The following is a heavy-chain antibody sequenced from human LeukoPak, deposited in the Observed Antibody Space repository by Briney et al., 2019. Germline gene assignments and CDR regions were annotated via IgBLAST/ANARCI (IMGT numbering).Heavy chain of an antibody. CDR1: GYTFTGKY. CDR2: INPNSGGT. D-gene: IGHD1-26*01. J-gene: IGHJ4*02. Sequence: ASVKVSCKASGYTFTGKYMYWVRQAPGQGLEWMGWINPNSGGTNYAQKFQGRVTMTRDTSISTAYMELSRLRSDDTAVYYCARDRGSGSYQYYFDYWGQGTLVTVSS. CDR3: ARDRGSGSYQYYFDY. V-gene: IGHV1-2*02.